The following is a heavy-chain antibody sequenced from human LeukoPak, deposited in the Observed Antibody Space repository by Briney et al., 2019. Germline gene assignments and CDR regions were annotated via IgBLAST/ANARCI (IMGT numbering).Heavy chain of an antibody. CDR3: ATGIAVVLPAFDI. V-gene: IGHV4-39*07. D-gene: IGHD6-19*01. CDR1: GGSISSSSYY. CDR2: INYSGST. J-gene: IGHJ3*02. Sequence: SETLSLTCTVSGGSISSSSYYWGWIRQPPGKGLEWIGSINYSGSTYYNPSLKSRVTISVDRSKNQFSLKLSSVAAADTAVYYCATGIAVVLPAFDIWGQGTMVTVSS.